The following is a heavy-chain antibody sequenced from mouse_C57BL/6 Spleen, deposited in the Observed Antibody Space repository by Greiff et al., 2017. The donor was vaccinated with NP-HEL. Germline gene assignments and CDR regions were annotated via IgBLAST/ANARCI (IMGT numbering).Heavy chain of an antibody. CDR2: MYPGDGDT. V-gene: IGHV1-82*01. D-gene: IGHD2-5*01. Sequence: VQLQQSGPELVKPGASVKISCKASGYAFSSSWMNWVKQRPGKGLEWIGRMYPGDGDTNYNGKFKGKATLTADKSSSTAYMQLSSLTSEDSAVYFCARYYSNWGYAMDYWGQGTSVTVSS. CDR1: GYAFSSSW. CDR3: ARYYSNWGYAMDY. J-gene: IGHJ4*01.